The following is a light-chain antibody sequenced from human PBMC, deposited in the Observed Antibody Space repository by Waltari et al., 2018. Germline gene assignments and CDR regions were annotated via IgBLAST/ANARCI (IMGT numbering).Light chain of an antibody. Sequence: DIVLTQSPATLYLSPGERATPSCRASESVAAYLGWYQQRLGQPPRLLIYDASNRATGIPARFSGSGSGTDFTLTIDSLEPEDFAVYYCQQRFRWPLTFGGGTRVE. CDR1: ESVAAY. V-gene: IGKV3-11*01. CDR2: DAS. J-gene: IGKJ4*01. CDR3: QQRFRWPLT.